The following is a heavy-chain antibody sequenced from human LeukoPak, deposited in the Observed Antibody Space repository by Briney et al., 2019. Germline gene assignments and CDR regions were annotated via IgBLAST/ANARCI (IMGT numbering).Heavy chain of an antibody. Sequence: SETLSLTCTVSGGSISSYYWSWIRQPPGKGLEWIGHIYYSGSTNYNPSLKSRVTISVDTSKNQSSLKLSSVTAADTAVYYCARNTAAGTIDYWGQGTLVTVSS. CDR2: IYYSGST. D-gene: IGHD6-13*01. CDR3: ARNTAAGTIDY. J-gene: IGHJ4*02. CDR1: GGSISSYY. V-gene: IGHV4-59*08.